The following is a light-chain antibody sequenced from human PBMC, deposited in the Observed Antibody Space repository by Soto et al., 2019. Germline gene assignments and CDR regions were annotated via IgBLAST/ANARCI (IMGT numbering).Light chain of an antibody. CDR2: DVS. CDR3: CSYAGTYTWV. Sequence: QSVLTQPRSVSASPGQSVTLSCTGTRSDVGGYKYVAWYQQHPGTVPKLMIYDVSKRPSGVPDRFSGSKSGNTASLTISGLQAEDEADYYCCSYAGTYTWVFGGGTQLTVL. V-gene: IGLV2-11*01. CDR1: RSDVGGYKY. J-gene: IGLJ3*02.